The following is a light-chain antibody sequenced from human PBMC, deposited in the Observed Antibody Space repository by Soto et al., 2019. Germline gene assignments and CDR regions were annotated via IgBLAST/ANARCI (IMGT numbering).Light chain of an antibody. J-gene: IGLJ1*01. CDR2: EGS. Sequence: QSVLTQPASVSGSPGRSITISCTGTSSDVGSYNLVSWYQQYPGKAPKFMIYEGSKRPSGVSNRFSGSKSGNTASLTISGLQAEDEADYYCCSYAGSSIYVFGTGTKVTGL. V-gene: IGLV2-23*01. CDR3: CSYAGSSIYV. CDR1: SSDVGSYNL.